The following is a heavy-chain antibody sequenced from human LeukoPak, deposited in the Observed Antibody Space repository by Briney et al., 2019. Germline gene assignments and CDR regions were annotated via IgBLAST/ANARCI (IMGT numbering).Heavy chain of an antibody. V-gene: IGHV3-30*02. Sequence: GGSLRLSCAASGFTFSSYGMHWVRQAPGKGLEWVAFIRYDGSNKYYADSVKGRFTISRDNSKNTLYLQMNSLRAEDTAVYYCAREQGDILTGFGSLADYWGQGTLVTVSS. J-gene: IGHJ4*02. CDR3: AREQGDILTGFGSLADY. D-gene: IGHD3-9*01. CDR2: IRYDGSNK. CDR1: GFTFSSYG.